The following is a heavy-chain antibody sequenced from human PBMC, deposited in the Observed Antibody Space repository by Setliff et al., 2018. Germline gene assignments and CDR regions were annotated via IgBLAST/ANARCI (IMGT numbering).Heavy chain of an antibody. CDR3: ARDLSGRSDS. CDR1: GFSFRTYA. J-gene: IGHJ4*02. Sequence: GSLRLSCAASGFSFRTYAMSWVRQAPGKGLVWVSRLNEDGSITSYADLVKGRFTISRDNAKNTLYLQMNSLRAEDTGVYYCARDLSGRSDSWGQGTLVTVSS. D-gene: IGHD3-3*01. V-gene: IGHV3-74*03. CDR2: LNEDGSIT.